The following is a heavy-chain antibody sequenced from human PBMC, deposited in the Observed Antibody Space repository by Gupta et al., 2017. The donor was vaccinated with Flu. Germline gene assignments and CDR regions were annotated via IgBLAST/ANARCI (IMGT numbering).Heavy chain of an antibody. J-gene: IGHJ4*02. V-gene: IGHV1-69*01. CDR2: LIPMHGSA. Sequence: VQLEQSGAEVKKPGSSVKVSCRASGGIFHIYTFAWVRQGPGQGLEWMGGLIPMHGSADYAQRFRGRVTITAEESTRTVFMELRSLTSEDTAVYYCARVGDYGASLEFWGQGTLVAVSS. D-gene: IGHD3-10*01. CDR3: ARVGDYGASLEF. CDR1: GGIFHIYT.